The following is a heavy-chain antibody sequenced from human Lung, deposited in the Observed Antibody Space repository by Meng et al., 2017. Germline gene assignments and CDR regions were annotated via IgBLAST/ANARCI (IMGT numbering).Heavy chain of an antibody. Sequence: VQLVESGGGLVPPGGSLRLSCAASGFTFTDHWMYWVRQGPGKGLVWVSRINRDGTKPTYADSVKGRFTISRDNAKNTLYLQMNNLRAEDTAFYYCTNDRLNHWGQGALVTVSS. J-gene: IGHJ1*01. V-gene: IGHV3-74*01. CDR3: TNDRLNH. D-gene: IGHD1-1*01. CDR1: GFTFTDHW. CDR2: INRDGTKP.